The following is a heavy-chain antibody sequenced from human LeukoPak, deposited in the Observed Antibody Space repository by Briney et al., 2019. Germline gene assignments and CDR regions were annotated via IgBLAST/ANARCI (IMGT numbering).Heavy chain of an antibody. CDR2: FYYSGST. J-gene: IGHJ4*02. CDR1: GGSISSGDYY. D-gene: IGHD3-22*01. CDR3: ARESSYYDSSAYYLGYGTQSYFDY. V-gene: IGHV4-30-4*01. Sequence: PSQTLSLTCTVSGGSISSGDYYWSWIRQPPGKGLEWIGYFYYSGSTYYNPSLKSRVTISVDTSKNQFFLKLSSVTAADTAVYYCARESSYYDSSAYYLGYGTQSYFDYWGQGALVTVSS.